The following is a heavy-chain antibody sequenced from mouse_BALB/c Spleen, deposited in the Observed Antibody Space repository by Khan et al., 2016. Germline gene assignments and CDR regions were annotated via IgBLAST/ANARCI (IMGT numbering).Heavy chain of an antibody. CDR2: IDPANGNT. Sequence: QLVQSGAELVKPGASVKLSCTVSGFNIKDTYMHWVNQRPEQGLEWIGRIDPANGNTKYDPKFQDKATITADTSSNTAYLQLSSLTSEDTAVYYCSRGVYDYEFAYWGQGTLVTVSA. V-gene: IGHV14-3*02. D-gene: IGHD2-4*01. CDR3: SRGVYDYEFAY. J-gene: IGHJ3*01. CDR1: GFNIKDTY.